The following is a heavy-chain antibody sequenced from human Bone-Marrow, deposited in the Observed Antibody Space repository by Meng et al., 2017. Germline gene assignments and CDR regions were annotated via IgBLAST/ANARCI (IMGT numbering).Heavy chain of an antibody. D-gene: IGHD6-19*01. V-gene: IGHV3-74*02. J-gene: IGHJ4*02. CDR1: GFTFSSYW. CDR3: ARASIAVAGVDY. CDR2: INSDGSST. Sequence: VHLVESGGGLVKPGGSLRLSCAASGFTFSSYWMHWVRQAPGKGLVWVSRINSDGSSTSYADSVKGRFTISRDNAKNTLYLQMNSLRAEDTAVYYCARASIAVAGVDYWGQGTLVTVSS.